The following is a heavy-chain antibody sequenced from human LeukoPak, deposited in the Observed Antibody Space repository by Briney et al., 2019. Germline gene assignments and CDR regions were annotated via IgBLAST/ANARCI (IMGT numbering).Heavy chain of an antibody. CDR3: ASAYMGRGSPYYFDY. D-gene: IGHD3-10*01. Sequence: SETLSLTCTVSGGSISSGGYYWSWIRQHPGKGLEWLGYIYYSGSTYYNPSLKSRVTISVDTSKNQFSLKLSSVTAADTAVYYCASAYMGRGSPYYFDYWGQGTLFTVSS. CDR1: GGSISSGGYY. V-gene: IGHV4-31*03. J-gene: IGHJ4*02. CDR2: IYYSGST.